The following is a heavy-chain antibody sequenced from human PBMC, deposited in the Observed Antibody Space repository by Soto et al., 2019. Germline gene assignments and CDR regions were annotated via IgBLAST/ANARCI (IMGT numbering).Heavy chain of an antibody. V-gene: IGHV4-39*01. Sequence: SETLSLTCTVSGGSISSSSYYWGWIRQPPGKGLEWIGSIYYSGSTYYNPSLKSRVTISVDTSKNQFSLKLSSVTAADTAVYYCARPTGYSSRPGVYFDYWGQGTLVTVSS. CDR1: GGSISSSSYY. CDR3: ARPTGYSSRPGVYFDY. CDR2: IYYSGST. D-gene: IGHD6-13*01. J-gene: IGHJ4*02.